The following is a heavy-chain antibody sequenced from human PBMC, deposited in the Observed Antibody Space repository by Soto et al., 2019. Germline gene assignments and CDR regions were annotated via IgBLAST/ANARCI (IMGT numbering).Heavy chain of an antibody. Sequence: EVQLVESGGGLVQPGGSLRLSCAASGFTFSNYDMHWVRQTSGNGLEWVAGIGTAGDTYYPCSVKGRFSIARENAKNSFYLQMNSLTAEVTAVYYCTSGGLYICGQGTLVTVSS. D-gene: IGHD3-16*01. CDR1: GFTFSNYD. CDR3: TSGGLYI. CDR2: IGTAGDT. J-gene: IGHJ4*02. V-gene: IGHV3-13*01.